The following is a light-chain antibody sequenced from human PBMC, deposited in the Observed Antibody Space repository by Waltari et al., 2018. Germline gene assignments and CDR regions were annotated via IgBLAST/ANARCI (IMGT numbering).Light chain of an antibody. CDR1: QSVGRT. CDR2: GAS. Sequence: EIVLTQSPGTLSLSPGERATLSCRPSQSVGRTLAWDQQKPGQAPRLLIYGASNRATGTPDRFSGSGSGTDFSLTISRRDPADFAVYYCQHYVRLPVAFGQGTTVEIK. V-gene: IGKV3-20*01. CDR3: QHYVRLPVA. J-gene: IGKJ1*01.